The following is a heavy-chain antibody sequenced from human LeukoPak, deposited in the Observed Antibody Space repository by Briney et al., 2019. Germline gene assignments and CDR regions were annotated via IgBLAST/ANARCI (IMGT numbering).Heavy chain of an antibody. CDR1: GFTFGRHW. CDR2: IRYDGSNK. Sequence: GGSLRLSCAASGFTFGRHWMSWVRQAPGKGLEWVAFIRYDGSNKYYADSVKGRFTISRDNSKNTLYLQMNSLRAEDTAVYYCARRAGAYSHPYDYWGQGTLVTVSS. D-gene: IGHD4/OR15-4a*01. CDR3: ARRAGAYSHPYDY. V-gene: IGHV3-33*08. J-gene: IGHJ4*02.